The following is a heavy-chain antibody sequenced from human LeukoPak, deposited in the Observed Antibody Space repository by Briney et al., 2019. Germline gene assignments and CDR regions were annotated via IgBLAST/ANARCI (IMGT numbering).Heavy chain of an antibody. CDR1: GASITSYH. V-gene: IGHV4-59*08. CDR2: LFKTGGT. J-gene: IGHJ4*02. Sequence: PSETLSLTCTVSGASITSYHWSWFRQPPGKGLEWTGCLFKTGGTQHSPSLKSRITMSAVSPKNQFSLKLASVTVADTALYYCVRLNKEGGSHLDFDSWGQGILVTVSS. CDR3: VRLNKEGGSHLDFDS. D-gene: IGHD5-12*01.